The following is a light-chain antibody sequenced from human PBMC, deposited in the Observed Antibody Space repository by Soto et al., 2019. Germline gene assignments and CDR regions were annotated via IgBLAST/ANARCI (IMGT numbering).Light chain of an antibody. J-gene: IGLJ1*01. CDR1: SSDVGGYNY. CDR3: CSYAGSYTSPYV. Sequence: QSARTHPRSVSWSPGQSVTISCTGTSSDVGGYNYVSWYQQHPGKAPKLMIYDVSKRPSGVPDRFSGSKSGNTASLTISGLQAEDEADYYCCSYAGSYTSPYVFGTGTKVTV. V-gene: IGLV2-11*01. CDR2: DVS.